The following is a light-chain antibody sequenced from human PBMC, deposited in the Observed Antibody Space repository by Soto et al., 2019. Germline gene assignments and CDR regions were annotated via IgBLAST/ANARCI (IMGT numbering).Light chain of an antibody. V-gene: IGLV1-40*01. J-gene: IGLJ1*01. CDR2: GNS. Sequence: QSVLTQPASVSGAPVERVPISCTGSSSNIGAGYDVHWYQQLPGTAPKLLIYGNSNRPSGVPDRFSGSKSGTSASLAITGLQAEDEADYYCQSYDSSLYVCGTGTKVTVL. CDR1: SSNIGAGYD. CDR3: QSYDSSLYV.